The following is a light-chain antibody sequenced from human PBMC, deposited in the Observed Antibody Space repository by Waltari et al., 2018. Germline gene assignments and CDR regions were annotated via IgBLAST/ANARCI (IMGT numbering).Light chain of an antibody. V-gene: IGKV3-20*01. CDR2: GAS. Sequence: EIVLTQSPDTQSLAPGERATLSCRASQSVRRNYLAWYQQRPGQAPRLLIYGASNRATGIPDRFSGSESGTDFTLTISSLEPEDFAVYFCQQYGDSPPMYTFGLGTKLEIK. CDR1: QSVRRNY. J-gene: IGKJ2*01. CDR3: QQYGDSPPMYT.